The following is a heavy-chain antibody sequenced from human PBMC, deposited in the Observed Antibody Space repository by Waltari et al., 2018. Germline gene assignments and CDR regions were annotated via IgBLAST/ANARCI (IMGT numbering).Heavy chain of an antibody. V-gene: IGHV5-51*01. CDR3: AIRRYYYGSGSSFEY. CDR2: IYPGDSGT. Sequence: EVQLVQSGAEVKKPGESLKISCTGSGYIFTNYWVGWVRQVPGKGLEWMGVIYPGDSGTRYSPSLQGQVTFSVDKSVNSAYVQWNSLKATYTAMYFCAIRRYYYGSGSSFEYWGQGTLVTVFS. J-gene: IGHJ4*02. CDR1: GYIFTNYW. D-gene: IGHD3-10*01.